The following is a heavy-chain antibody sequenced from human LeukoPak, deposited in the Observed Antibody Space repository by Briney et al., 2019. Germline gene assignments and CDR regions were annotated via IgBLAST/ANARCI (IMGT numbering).Heavy chain of an antibody. J-gene: IGHJ5*02. CDR3: ARDPRENWGSEYSFFDP. V-gene: IGHV3-30*03. CDR1: GFTFSSYG. Sequence: AGGSLRLSCAASGFTFSSYGMHWVRQAPGKGLEWVAVISYDGSNKYYADSVKGRFTISRDNAKNSLYLQMNSLRAEDTAVYYCARDPRENWGSEYSFFDPWGQGALVTVSS. D-gene: IGHD7-27*01. CDR2: ISYDGSNK.